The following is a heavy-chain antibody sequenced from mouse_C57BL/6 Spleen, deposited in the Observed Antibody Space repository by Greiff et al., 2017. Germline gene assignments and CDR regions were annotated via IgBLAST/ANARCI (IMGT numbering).Heavy chain of an antibody. Sequence: QVQLQQSGAELVMPGASVKLSCKASGYTFTSYWMHWVKQRPGQGLEWIGEIDPSDSYTNYNQKFKGKSTLTVDKSSSTAYMQLSSLTSEDSAVYYCARYSNYSYWYFDVWGTGTTVTVSS. J-gene: IGHJ1*03. D-gene: IGHD2-5*01. CDR3: ARYSNYSYWYFDV. CDR2: IDPSDSYT. V-gene: IGHV1-69*01. CDR1: GYTFTSYW.